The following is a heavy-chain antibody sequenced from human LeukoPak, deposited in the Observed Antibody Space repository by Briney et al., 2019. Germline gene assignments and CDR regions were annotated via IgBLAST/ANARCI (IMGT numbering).Heavy chain of an antibody. Sequence: GGSLRLSCAASGFTFSSYSMNWVRQAPGKGLEWVSSITLSGGGTTYVDSVKGRFTITRDNSKNTLYLQMNSLRAEDTAVYYCVKNLLGDAAYSWYFDLWGRGTLVTVSS. CDR2: ITLSGGGT. V-gene: IGHV3-23*01. D-gene: IGHD1-26*01. CDR1: GFTFSSYS. J-gene: IGHJ2*01. CDR3: VKNLLGDAAYSWYFDL.